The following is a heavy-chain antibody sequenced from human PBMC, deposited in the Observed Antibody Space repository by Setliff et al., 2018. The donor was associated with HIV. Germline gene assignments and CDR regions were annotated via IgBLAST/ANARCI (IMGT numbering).Heavy chain of an antibody. V-gene: IGHV3-53*05. D-gene: IGHD3-16*01. Sequence: VGSLRLSCAASGFTVSSYYMSWVRQAPGKGLEWVSTIYSDGNTYHADSVKGRFTLSRDNSENALFLQMNSLRPEDTAVYYCARASRGGFQYGPTGHAFDIWGQGTMVTISS. CDR1: GFTVSSYY. CDR2: IYSDGNT. CDR3: ARASRGGFQYGPTGHAFDI. J-gene: IGHJ3*02.